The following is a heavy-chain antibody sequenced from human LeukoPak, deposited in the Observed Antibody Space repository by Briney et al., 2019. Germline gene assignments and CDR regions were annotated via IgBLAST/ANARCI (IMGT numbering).Heavy chain of an antibody. CDR3: ARDVAGNTFDY. CDR1: GGSFSGYY. CDR2: INHSGST. Sequence: PSGTLSLTCAVYGGSFSGYYWSWIRQPPGKGLEWIGEINHSGSTNYNPSLKSRVTISVDMSKNQFSLRLTSMTAADTAVYYCARDVAGNTFDYWGQGTLVTVSS. V-gene: IGHV4-34*01. D-gene: IGHD5-12*01. J-gene: IGHJ4*02.